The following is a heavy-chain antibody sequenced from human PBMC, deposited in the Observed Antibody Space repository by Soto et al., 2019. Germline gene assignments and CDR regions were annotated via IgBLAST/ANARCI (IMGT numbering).Heavy chain of an antibody. D-gene: IGHD3-22*01. CDR1: GGTFSSYA. V-gene: IGHV1-69*13. CDR2: IIPIFGTA. J-gene: IGHJ4*02. Sequence: SVKVSCKASGGTFSSYAISWVRQAPGQGLEWMGGIIPIFGTANYAQKFQGRVTITADESTSTAYMELSSLRSEDTAVYYCARRRGYYYDSSGYYYFDYWGQGTLVTVSS. CDR3: ARRRGYYYDSSGYYYFDY.